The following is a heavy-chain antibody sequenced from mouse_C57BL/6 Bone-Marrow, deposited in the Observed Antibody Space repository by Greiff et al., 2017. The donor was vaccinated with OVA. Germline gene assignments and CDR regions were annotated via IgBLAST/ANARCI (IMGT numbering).Heavy chain of an antibody. CDR2: IHPNSGST. J-gene: IGHJ2*01. D-gene: IGHD1-1*01. CDR1: GYTFTSYW. V-gene: IGHV1-64*01. Sequence: QVQLKQPGAELVKPGASVKLSCKASGYTFTSYWMHWVKQRPGQGLEWIGMIHPNSGSTNYNEKFKSKATLTVDKSSSTAYMQLSSLTSEDSAVYYCARGGILRNYFDYWGQGTTLTVSS. CDR3: ARGGILRNYFDY.